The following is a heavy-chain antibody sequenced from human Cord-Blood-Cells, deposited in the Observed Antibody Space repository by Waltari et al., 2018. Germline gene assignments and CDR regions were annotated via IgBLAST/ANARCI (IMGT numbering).Heavy chain of an antibody. CDR3: ASEAWGRYFDY. D-gene: IGHD7-27*01. Sequence: EVQLVESGGGLVQPGGSLRLSCAASGFTFSSYEMNWVRQAPGKGLEWVSYISSSGSTIYYADSVKGRFTIPRDNAKNSLYLQMNSLRAEDTAVYYCASEAWGRYFDYWGQGTLVTVSS. CDR1: GFTFSSYE. J-gene: IGHJ4*02. V-gene: IGHV3-48*03. CDR2: ISSSGSTI.